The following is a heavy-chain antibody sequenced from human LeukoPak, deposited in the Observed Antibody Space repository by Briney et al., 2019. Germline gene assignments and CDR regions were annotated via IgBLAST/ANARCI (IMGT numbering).Heavy chain of an antibody. CDR1: GDSFCGYY. J-gene: IGHJ3*02. V-gene: IGHV4-34*01. CDR3: ARVPHIVVVTAIASQAFDI. Sequence: PSEALSVTSADHGDSFCGYYWCCICHPPGEGLWSVGDVYHSGRTNYNPSLQSRVTISVDTSKNQFSLKLSSVTAADTAVYYCARVPHIVVVTAIASQAFDIWGQGTMVTVSS. CDR2: VYHSGRT. D-gene: IGHD2-21*02.